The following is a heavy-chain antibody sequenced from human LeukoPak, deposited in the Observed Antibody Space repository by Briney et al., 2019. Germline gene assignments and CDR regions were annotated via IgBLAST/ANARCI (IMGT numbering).Heavy chain of an antibody. D-gene: IGHD4-17*01. J-gene: IGHJ4*02. V-gene: IGHV4-59*08. CDR2: IYYSGST. CDR3: ARHKAYGDSPFDY. CDR1: GGSISNYY. Sequence: QTSETLSLTCTVSGGSISNYYWSWIRQPPGKGLEWIGYIYYSGSTNYNPSLKSRVTISVDTSKNQFSLKLSSVTAADTAVYYCARHKAYGDSPFDYWGQGTLVTVSS.